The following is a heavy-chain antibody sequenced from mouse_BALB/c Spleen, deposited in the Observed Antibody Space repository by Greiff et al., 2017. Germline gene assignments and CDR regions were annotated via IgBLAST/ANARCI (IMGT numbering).Heavy chain of an antibody. V-gene: IGHV7-3*02. Sequence: EVKLQESGGGLVQPGGSLRLSCATSGFTFTDYYMSWVRQPPGKALEWWGFIRNKANGYTTEYSASVKGRFTISRDNSQSILYLQMNTLRAEDSATYYCARDGNYRYSLDYWGQGTTLTVSS. CDR3: ARDGNYRYSLDY. CDR2: IRNKANGYTT. D-gene: IGHD2-14*01. CDR1: GFTFTDYY. J-gene: IGHJ2*01.